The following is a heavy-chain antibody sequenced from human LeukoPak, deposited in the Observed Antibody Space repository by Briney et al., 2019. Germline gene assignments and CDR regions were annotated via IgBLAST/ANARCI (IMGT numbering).Heavy chain of an antibody. J-gene: IGHJ4*02. CDR2: IIPIFGTA. D-gene: IGHD4-17*01. V-gene: IGHV1-69*13. CDR3: ARDRLYGDYKTEFDS. CDR1: GGTFSSYA. Sequence: SVKVSCKASGGTFSSYAISWVRQAPGQGLEWMGGIIPIFGTANYAQKFQGRVTITADESTSTAYMELSSLRAEDTAVYYCARDRLYGDYKTEFDSWGQGTLVTVSS.